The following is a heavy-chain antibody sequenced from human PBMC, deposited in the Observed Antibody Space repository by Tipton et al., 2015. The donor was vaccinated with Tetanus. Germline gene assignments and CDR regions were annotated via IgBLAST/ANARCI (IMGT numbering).Heavy chain of an antibody. CDR3: VRVNHVGSYFQNYFEY. D-gene: IGHD1-26*01. Sequence: SLRLSCEASGFTFGDYWMHWVRQASGKGLLWVSHIRGDGKTTGYAESVKGRFTISRDNVKNTLYLDMNSLRAEDTSVYYCVRVNHVGSYFQNYFEYWGQGALVTVSS. CDR2: IRGDGKTT. J-gene: IGHJ4*02. V-gene: IGHV3-74*01. CDR1: GFTFGDYW.